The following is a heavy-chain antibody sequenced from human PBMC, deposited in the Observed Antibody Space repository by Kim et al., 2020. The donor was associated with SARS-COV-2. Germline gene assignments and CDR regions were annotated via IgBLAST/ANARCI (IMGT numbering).Heavy chain of an antibody. J-gene: IGHJ5*02. Sequence: FQGRVTMTRNTSISTAYMELSSLRSEDTAVYYCARAGAGGQQLGGYWFDPWGQGTLVTVSS. V-gene: IGHV1-8*01. CDR3: ARAGAGGQQLGGYWFDP. D-gene: IGHD6-13*01.